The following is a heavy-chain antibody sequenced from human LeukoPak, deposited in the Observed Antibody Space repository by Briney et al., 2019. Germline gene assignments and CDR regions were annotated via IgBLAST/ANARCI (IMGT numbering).Heavy chain of an antibody. J-gene: IGHJ4*02. CDR1: GFTFRSYA. CDR3: ARDFYGDFSKFDY. Sequence: GGSLRLSCAASGFTFRSYAMSWVRQAPGKGLEWVSAVGGSGGDTYYADSVKGRFTISRDNSKNTVYLQMNSLRAEDTAVYYCARDFYGDFSKFDYWGQGTLVTVSS. V-gene: IGHV3-23*01. D-gene: IGHD4-17*01. CDR2: VGGSGGDT.